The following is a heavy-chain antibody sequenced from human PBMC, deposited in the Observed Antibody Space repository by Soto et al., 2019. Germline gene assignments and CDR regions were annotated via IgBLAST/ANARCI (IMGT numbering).Heavy chain of an antibody. J-gene: IGHJ4*02. CDR3: ARQHPLDSRVWYD. D-gene: IGHD6-19*01. CDR1: GDSFTGFW. Sequence: GESLKISCKVFGDSFTGFWVGWVRQVPGKGLEWVASIYPRDSDVRYNPSFQGQVTISADRSTTAYLQWSSLKASDTAIYYCARQHPLDSRVWYDWGQGTLVTVSS. CDR2: IYPRDSDV. V-gene: IGHV5-51*01.